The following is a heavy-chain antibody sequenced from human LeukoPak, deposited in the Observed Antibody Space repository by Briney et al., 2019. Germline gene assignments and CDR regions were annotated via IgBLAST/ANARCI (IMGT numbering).Heavy chain of an antibody. Sequence: TGGSLRFSCAASGFTVSSNYMSWVRQAPGKGLEWVSVIYSGGSTYYADSVKGRFTISRDNSKNTLYLQMNSLRAEDTAVYYCARLFKVVTAAIHTWGEGTMVTVSS. CDR2: IYSGGST. CDR3: ARLFKVVTAAIHT. J-gene: IGHJ5*02. V-gene: IGHV3-53*01. CDR1: GFTVSSNY. D-gene: IGHD2-2*01.